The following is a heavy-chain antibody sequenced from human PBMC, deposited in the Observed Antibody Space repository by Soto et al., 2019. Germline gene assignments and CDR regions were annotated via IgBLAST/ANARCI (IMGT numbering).Heavy chain of an antibody. J-gene: IGHJ4*02. CDR1: GGTFSSYS. CDR2: IIPIFGTA. CDR3: AVEYSSSPPYYPIGY. D-gene: IGHD6-6*01. Sequence: ASVKVSCKASGGTFSSYSISWVRQAPGQGLEWMGGIIPIFGTANYAQKFQGRVTITADESTSTAYMELSSLRSEDTAVYYCAVEYSSSPPYYPIGYWGQGTLVTVSS. V-gene: IGHV1-69*13.